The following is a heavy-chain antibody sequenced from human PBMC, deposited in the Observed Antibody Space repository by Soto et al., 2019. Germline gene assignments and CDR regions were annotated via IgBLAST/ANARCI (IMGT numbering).Heavy chain of an antibody. J-gene: IGHJ4*02. V-gene: IGHV2-5*02. CDR1: GFSLSARPVA. CDR3: VHRAGIDGNWNGGYFDY. CDR2: IYWDDDK. D-gene: IGHD1-1*01. Sequence: QITLRESGPTLVKPTQTLTLTCTFSGFSLSARPVAVGWIRQPPGKALERLALIYWDDDKRYSPSLISRLTITKATSKNQVVLTMTKMDPLDTAIYYCVHRAGIDGNWNGGYFDYWGQGALVTVSS.